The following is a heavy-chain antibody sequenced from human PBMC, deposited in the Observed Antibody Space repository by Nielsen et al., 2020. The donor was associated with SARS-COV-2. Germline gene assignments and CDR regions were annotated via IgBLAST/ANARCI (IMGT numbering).Heavy chain of an antibody. J-gene: IGHJ6*02. Sequence: SETLSLTCAVYGGSFSGYYWSWIRQPPGKGLEWIGEINHSGSTNYNPSLKSRVTISVDTSKNQFSLKLSSVTAADTAVNYCARGAAAAATDYYYYGMDVWGQGTTVTISS. CDR2: INHSGST. CDR1: GGSFSGYY. V-gene: IGHV4-34*01. D-gene: IGHD6-13*01. CDR3: ARGAAAAATDYYYYGMDV.